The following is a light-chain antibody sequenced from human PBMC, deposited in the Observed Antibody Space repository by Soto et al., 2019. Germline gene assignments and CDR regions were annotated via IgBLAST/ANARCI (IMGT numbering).Light chain of an antibody. V-gene: IGKV3D-20*01. CDR2: DAS. CDR3: HQYGGSSRA. J-gene: IGKJ1*01. CDR1: QSVGSNF. Sequence: EVVLTQSPATQSLSPGERATLSCGASQSVGSNFLAWYQQKPGLAPRLLIYDASSRATGIPDRVSGSGSGTDFTLTISRLEPEDSAVYYCHQYGGSSRAFGQGTRVEIK.